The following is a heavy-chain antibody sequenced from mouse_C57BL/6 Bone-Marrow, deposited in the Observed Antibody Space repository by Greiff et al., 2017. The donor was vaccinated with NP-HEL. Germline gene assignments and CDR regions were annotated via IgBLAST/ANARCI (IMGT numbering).Heavy chain of an antibody. CDR1: GFTFSSYG. CDR2: ISSGGSYT. V-gene: IGHV5-6*01. CDR3: ARQGGGGEYYFDY. J-gene: IGHJ2*01. Sequence: EVKLMESGGDLVKPGGSLKLSCAASGFTFSSYGMSWVRQTPDKRLEWVATISSGGSYTYYPDSVKGRFTISTDNAKNTLYLQMSSLKSEDTAVYYGARQGGGGEYYFDYWGQGTTLTVSS.